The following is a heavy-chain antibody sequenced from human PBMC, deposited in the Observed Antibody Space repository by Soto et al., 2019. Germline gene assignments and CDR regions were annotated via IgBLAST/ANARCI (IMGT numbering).Heavy chain of an antibody. CDR3: AKSPMVYVIPLDY. J-gene: IGHJ4*02. D-gene: IGHD2-8*01. Sequence: EVQLLESGGGLVQPGGSLRLSCAASGVSFSSYAMSWVRQAPGKGLEWVSGISNRGGSTSYADSVKGRFTISRDNFKNPLYLQIHSLTAEDTAVYYCAKSPMVYVIPLDYWGQGTLVTVSS. CDR2: ISNRGGST. CDR1: GVSFSSYA. V-gene: IGHV3-23*01.